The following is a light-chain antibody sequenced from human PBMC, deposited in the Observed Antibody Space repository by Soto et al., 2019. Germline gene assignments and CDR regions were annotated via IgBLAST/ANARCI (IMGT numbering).Light chain of an antibody. CDR2: GVS. CDR3: SSYTSSLTRV. J-gene: IGLJ2*01. CDR1: NSDVGGYNY. Sequence: QSALTQPASVSGSPGQSITISCTGTNSDVGGYNYVSWYQQHPGKAPKLMIYGVSNRPSGVSNRFSGSKSGNTASLIISGLQAEDEAHYYCSSYTSSLTRVFGGGTKVTVL. V-gene: IGLV2-14*01.